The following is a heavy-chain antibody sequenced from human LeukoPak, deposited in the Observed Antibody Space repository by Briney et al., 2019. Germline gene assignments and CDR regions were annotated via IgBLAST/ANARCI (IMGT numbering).Heavy chain of an antibody. CDR1: GGSFSSYY. J-gene: IGHJ4*02. V-gene: IGHV4-39*01. Sequence: SETLSLTCAVYGGSFSSYYWGWIRQPPGKGLEWIGSIYYSGSTYYNPSLKSRVTISVDTSKNQFSLKLSSVTAADTAVYYCARQGYYYDSSGYPYYFDYWGQGTLVTVSS. D-gene: IGHD3-22*01. CDR3: ARQGYYYDSSGYPYYFDY. CDR2: IYYSGST.